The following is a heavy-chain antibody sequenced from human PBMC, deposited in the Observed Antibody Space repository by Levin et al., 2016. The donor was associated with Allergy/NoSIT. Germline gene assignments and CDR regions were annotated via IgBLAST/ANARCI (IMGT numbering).Heavy chain of an antibody. CDR2: ISGYNGKT. Sequence: ASVKVSCKASGYTFTAYGFIWVRQAPGQGLEWMGWISGYNGKTDYAHNFQDRVTMTTDRFTTTTYMELRSLRSDDTAVYYCARNHAEQQLGHVSDIWGQGTMVTVSS. CDR3: ARNHAEQQLGHVSDI. D-gene: IGHD6-13*01. CDR1: GYTFTAYG. V-gene: IGHV1-18*01. J-gene: IGHJ3*02.